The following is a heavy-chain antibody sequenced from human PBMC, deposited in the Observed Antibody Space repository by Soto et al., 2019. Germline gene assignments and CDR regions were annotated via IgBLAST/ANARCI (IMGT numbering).Heavy chain of an antibody. CDR3: ARGIYDFWSGYSAPGRGQYYMDV. CDR2: TYYKSKWYY. J-gene: IGHJ6*03. Sequence: PSQTLSLTCDISGDSVSSNSAGWNWIRQTPSRGLEWLGRTYYKSKWYYTYAASVKSRITVSPDTSTNQFSLKLSSVTAADTAVYYCARGIYDFWSGYSAPGRGQYYMDVWGKGTTVTVSS. CDR1: GDSVSSNSAG. V-gene: IGHV6-1*01. D-gene: IGHD3-3*01.